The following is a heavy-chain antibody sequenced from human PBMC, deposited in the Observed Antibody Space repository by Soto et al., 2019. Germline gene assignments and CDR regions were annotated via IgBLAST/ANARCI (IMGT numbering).Heavy chain of an antibody. CDR1: GFTFSSYG. Sequence: HPGGSLRLSCAASGFTFSSYGMHWVRQAPGKGLEWVAVISYDGSNKYYADSVKGRFTISRDNSKNTLYLQMNSLRAEDTAVYYCATGRYFDWLSHLDYWGQGTLVTVSS. CDR2: ISYDGSNK. V-gene: IGHV3-30*03. CDR3: ATGRYFDWLSHLDY. D-gene: IGHD3-9*01. J-gene: IGHJ4*02.